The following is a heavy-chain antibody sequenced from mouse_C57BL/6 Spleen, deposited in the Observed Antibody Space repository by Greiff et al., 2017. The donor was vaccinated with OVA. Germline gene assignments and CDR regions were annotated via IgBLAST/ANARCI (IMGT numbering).Heavy chain of an antibody. J-gene: IGHJ3*01. CDR3: ESHGCRVTARGWFAY. D-gene: IGHD2-2*01. CDR2: FYPGSGST. Sequence: QVQLQQSGAELVKPGASVKLSCKASGYTFTDYSIHWVKQRPGRGLEWIGWFYPGSGSTKYNEKFKDKATLTVDKSSSTAYMELSSLTSEDSAVYFGESHGCRVTARGWFAYWGQGTLVTVSA. CDR1: GYTFTDYS. V-gene: IGHV1-62-2*01.